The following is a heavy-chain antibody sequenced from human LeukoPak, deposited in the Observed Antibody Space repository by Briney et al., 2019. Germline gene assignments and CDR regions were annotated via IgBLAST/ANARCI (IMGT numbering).Heavy chain of an antibody. D-gene: IGHD3-22*01. V-gene: IGHV1-69*13. CDR3: ARDVMAYYYDSSGGDAFDI. Sequence: SVKVSCTASGGTFSSYAISWVRQAPGQGLEWMGGIIPIFGTANYAQKFQGRVTITADESTSTAYMELSSLRSEDTAVYYCARDVMAYYYDSSGGDAFDIWGQGTMVTVSS. J-gene: IGHJ3*02. CDR2: IIPIFGTA. CDR1: GGTFSSYA.